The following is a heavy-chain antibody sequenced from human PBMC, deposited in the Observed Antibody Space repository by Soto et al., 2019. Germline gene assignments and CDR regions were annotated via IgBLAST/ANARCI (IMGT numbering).Heavy chain of an antibody. J-gene: IGHJ3*02. CDR2: INPNSGGT. CDR1: AYTCTPSG. V-gene: IGHV1-2*04. D-gene: IGHD3-22*01. CDR3: ARDHYDSSGYYYHAFDI. Sequence: SFKASAYTCTPSGISWVRHSPGQGLEWMGWINPNSGGTNYAQKFQGWVTMTRDTSISTAYMELSRLRSDETAVYYCARDHYDSSGYYYHAFDIWGQGTMVTVSS.